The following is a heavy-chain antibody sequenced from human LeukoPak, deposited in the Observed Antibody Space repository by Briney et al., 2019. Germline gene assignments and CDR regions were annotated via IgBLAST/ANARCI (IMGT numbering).Heavy chain of an antibody. CDR1: GFTFSSYA. D-gene: IGHD2-2*01. Sequence: GGSLRLSCAASGFTFSSYAMSWVRQAPGKGLEWVSAISGSGGSTYYADSEKGRFTISRDNSKNTLYLQMNSLRAEDTAVYYCAKFNVVVPAATPGFDYWGQGTLVTVSS. V-gene: IGHV3-23*01. J-gene: IGHJ4*02. CDR3: AKFNVVVPAATPGFDY. CDR2: ISGSGGST.